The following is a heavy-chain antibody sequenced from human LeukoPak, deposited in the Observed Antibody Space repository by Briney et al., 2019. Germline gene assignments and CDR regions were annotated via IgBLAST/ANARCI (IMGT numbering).Heavy chain of an antibody. D-gene: IGHD3-22*01. V-gene: IGHV1-2*02. Sequence: ASVKVSCKASGYTFTDYYIHWVRQAPGQGLEWMGWVNSNSSGTYYAQKFQGRVTMTRDTSISTAYMELSRLRSDDTAVFYCARLGALYYYDSSGLPWVFWGQGTLVTVSS. CDR2: VNSNSSGT. J-gene: IGHJ4*02. CDR1: GYTFTDYY. CDR3: ARLGALYYYDSSGLPWVF.